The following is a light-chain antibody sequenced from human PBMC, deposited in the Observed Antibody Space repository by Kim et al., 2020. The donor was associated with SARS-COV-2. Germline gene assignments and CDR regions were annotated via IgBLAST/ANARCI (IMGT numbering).Light chain of an antibody. V-gene: IGKV3-15*01. Sequence: EIVMTQSPATLSVSPGERATLSCRASQSVSSNLAWYQQKPGQAPRLLIYDASTRATGIPARFSGSGSRTEFTLTISSLQSEDFAVYYCQKYNNWPPYTCGQGTKLEI. CDR2: DAS. CDR3: QKYNNWPPYT. CDR1: QSVSSN. J-gene: IGKJ2*01.